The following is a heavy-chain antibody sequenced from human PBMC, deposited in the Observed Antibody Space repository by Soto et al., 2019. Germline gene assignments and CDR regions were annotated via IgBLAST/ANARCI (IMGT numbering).Heavy chain of an antibody. CDR3: ARDQRVLRFLEWLPNNAFDI. CDR1: GGSFSCYY. CDR2: INHSGST. V-gene: IGHV4-34*01. Sequence: PSETLSLTCAVYGGSFSCYYWSWIRQPPGKGLEWIGEINHSGSTNYNPSLKSRVTISVDTSKNQFSLKLSSVTAADTAVYYCARDQRVLRFLEWLPNNAFDIWGQGTMVTVSS. D-gene: IGHD3-3*01. J-gene: IGHJ3*02.